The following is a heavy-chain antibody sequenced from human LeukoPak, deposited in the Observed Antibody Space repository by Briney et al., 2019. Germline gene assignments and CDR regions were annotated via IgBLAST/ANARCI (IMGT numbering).Heavy chain of an antibody. CDR3: VKVMYLYGSGNYYGLDP. D-gene: IGHD3-10*01. J-gene: IGHJ5*02. CDR1: GFSVSGYY. V-gene: IGHV3-53*01. Sequence: GGSLRLSCAASGFSVSGYYMSWVRQTPEKGLEWVSVTWTAGSKNYADSVKGRFTISRDNSKRTLSLEMKSLRAEETAVYYCVKVMYLYGSGNYYGLDPWGQGTLVTVSS. CDR2: TWTAGSK.